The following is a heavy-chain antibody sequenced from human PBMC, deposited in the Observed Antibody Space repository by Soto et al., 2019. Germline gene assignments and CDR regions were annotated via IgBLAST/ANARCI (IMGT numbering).Heavy chain of an antibody. V-gene: IGHV3-43D*03. J-gene: IGHJ6*02. CDR1: GFTFDDYA. D-gene: IGHD2-15*01. Sequence: GSLRLSCAASGFTFDDYAMHWVRQAPGKGLEWVSLISWDGGSTYYADSVKGRFTISRDNSKNSLYLQMNSLRAEDTALYYCAKDIGPLGYCSGGSCYYGMDVWGQGTTVTVSS. CDR2: ISWDGGST. CDR3: AKDIGPLGYCSGGSCYYGMDV.